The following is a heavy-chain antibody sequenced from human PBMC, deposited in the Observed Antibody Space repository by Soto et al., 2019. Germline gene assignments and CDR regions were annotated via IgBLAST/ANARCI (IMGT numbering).Heavy chain of an antibody. CDR3: ARGQGSVIVVVPAATEGTNWFDP. CDR1: GGSISSGDHY. V-gene: IGHV4-39*07. D-gene: IGHD2-2*01. CDR2: INHSGST. J-gene: IGHJ5*02. Sequence: PSETLSLTCTVSGGSISSGDHYWSWIRQPPGKGLEWIGEINHSGSTNYNPSLKSRVTISVDTSKNQFSLKLSSVTAADTAVYYCARGQGSVIVVVPAATEGTNWFDPWGQGTLVTVSS.